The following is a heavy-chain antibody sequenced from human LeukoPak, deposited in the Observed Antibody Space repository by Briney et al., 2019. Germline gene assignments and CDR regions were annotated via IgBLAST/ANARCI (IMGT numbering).Heavy chain of an antibody. CDR2: IYTSGST. D-gene: IGHD6-6*01. J-gene: IGHJ4*02. Sequence: PSETLSLTCTVSGGSISSGSYYWSWIRQPAGKGLEWIGRIYTSGSTNYNPSLKSRVTISVDTSKNQFSLKLSSVTAADTAVYYCARGGPARRIYYFDYWGQGTLVTVSS. CDR3: ARGGPARRIYYFDY. CDR1: GGSISSGSYY. V-gene: IGHV4-61*02.